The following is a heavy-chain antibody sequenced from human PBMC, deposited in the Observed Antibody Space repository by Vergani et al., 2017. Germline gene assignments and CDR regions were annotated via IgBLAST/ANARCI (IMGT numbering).Heavy chain of an antibody. CDR3: ARDTLAGYYFDY. CDR2: IYYSGST. D-gene: IGHD1-1*01. V-gene: IGHV4-61*01. J-gene: IGHJ4*02. Sequence: QVQLQESGPGLVKPSETLSLTCTVSGGSVSSGSYYWSWIRQPPGKGLEWIGYIYYSGSTNYNPPLKSRVTISVDTSKNQFSLKLSSVTAADTAVYYCARDTLAGYYFDYWGQGTLVTVSS. CDR1: GGSVSSGSYY.